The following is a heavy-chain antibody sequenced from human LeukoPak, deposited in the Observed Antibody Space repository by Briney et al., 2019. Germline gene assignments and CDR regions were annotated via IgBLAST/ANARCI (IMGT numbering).Heavy chain of an antibody. CDR1: GGSFSVYY. V-gene: IGHV4-34*01. J-gene: IGHJ3*02. CDR3: ARDPPAYYYDSSGYQEDAFDI. Sequence: PSETLSLTCAVYGGSFSVYYWSWIRQPPGKGLEWIGEINHSGSTNYNPSLKSRVTISVDTSKNQFSLKLSSVTAADTAVYYCARDPPAYYYDSSGYQEDAFDIWGQGTMVTVSS. CDR2: INHSGST. D-gene: IGHD3-22*01.